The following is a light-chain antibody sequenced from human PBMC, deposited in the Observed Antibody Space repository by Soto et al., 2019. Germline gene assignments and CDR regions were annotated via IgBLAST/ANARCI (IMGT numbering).Light chain of an antibody. CDR1: QAFSNY. Sequence: DIQMTQSPSSLSVSVVDRVTITCGASQAFSNYLAWYQQKPGKVPKLLIYAASTLQSGVPSRFSGSGSGTDFTLTISSLQPEDVATYYCQKYNNGPITFGQGTRLEIK. CDR2: AAS. J-gene: IGKJ5*01. CDR3: QKYNNGPIT. V-gene: IGKV1-27*01.